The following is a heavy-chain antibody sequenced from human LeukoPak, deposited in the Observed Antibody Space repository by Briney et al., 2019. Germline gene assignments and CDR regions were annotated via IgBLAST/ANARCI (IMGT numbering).Heavy chain of an antibody. CDR1: GYTLTELS. Sequence: ASVKVSCKVSGYTLTELSMHWVRQAPGKGLEWMGGFDPEDGETIYAQKSQGRVTMTEDTSTDTAYMELSSLRSEDTAVYYCATDRRYDSSGYYYANFDYWGQGTLVTVSS. CDR3: ATDRRYDSSGYYYANFDY. J-gene: IGHJ4*02. CDR2: FDPEDGET. V-gene: IGHV1-24*01. D-gene: IGHD3-22*01.